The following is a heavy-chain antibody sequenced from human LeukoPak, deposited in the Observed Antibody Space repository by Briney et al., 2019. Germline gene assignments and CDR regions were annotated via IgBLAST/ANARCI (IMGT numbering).Heavy chain of an antibody. V-gene: IGHV1-24*01. D-gene: IGHD2-2*01. CDR1: GYTLTELY. Sequence: ASVKVSCKVSGYTLTELYMHWVRQAPGKGLEWMGGFDPEDGETIYAQKFQGRVTITEDTSKDTAYMELSSLRSEDTAVYYCATDPLRFQPLCPASPDYWGQGTLVTVSS. CDR3: ATDPLRFQPLCPASPDY. J-gene: IGHJ4*02. CDR2: FDPEDGET.